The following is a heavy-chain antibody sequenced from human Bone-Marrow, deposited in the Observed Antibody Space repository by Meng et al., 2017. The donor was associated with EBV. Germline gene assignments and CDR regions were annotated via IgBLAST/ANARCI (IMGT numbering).Heavy chain of an antibody. CDR1: GYTFTGYY. J-gene: IGHJ4*02. CDR2: INPNSGGT. V-gene: IGHV1-2*06. CDR3: ARGLNIVVVPAAADY. Sequence: QVQLVQSGXEVKKXXXSVNVSCXASGYTFTGYYMHWVRQAPGQGLEWMGRINPNSGGTNYAQKFQGRVTMTRDTSISTAYMELSRLRSDDTAVYYCARGLNIVVVPAAADYWGQGTLVTVSS. D-gene: IGHD2-2*01.